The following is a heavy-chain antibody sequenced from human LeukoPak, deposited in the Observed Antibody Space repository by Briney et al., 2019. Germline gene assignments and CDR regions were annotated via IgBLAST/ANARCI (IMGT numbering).Heavy chain of an antibody. V-gene: IGHV3-48*01. CDR1: GFTFSNYS. D-gene: IGHD3-3*01. J-gene: IGHJ5*02. Sequence: PGGSLRLSCAASGFTFSNYSMNWVRQAPGKGLEWVSYITSGSSTIYYADSVKGRFTISRDNAKNSLYLQTNSLRAEDTAVYYCARSRGGGITIFKTPRPAFDPWGQGTLVTVSS. CDR2: ITSGSSTI. CDR3: ARSRGGGITIFKTPRPAFDP.